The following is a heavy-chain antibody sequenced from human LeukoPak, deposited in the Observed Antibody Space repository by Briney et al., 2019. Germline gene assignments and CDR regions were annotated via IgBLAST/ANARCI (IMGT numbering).Heavy chain of an antibody. CDR1: GGTFSSYG. J-gene: IGHJ4*02. D-gene: IGHD6-13*01. Sequence: ASVKVSCKASGGTFSSYGISWVRQAPGQGLEWMGGIIPIFDTANYAQKFQGRVTITADESTSTGYMKLSSLRSEDTAMYYCAGFSARGIAAAGHFDYWGQGTLVTVSS. V-gene: IGHV1-69*13. CDR2: IIPIFDTA. CDR3: AGFSARGIAAAGHFDY.